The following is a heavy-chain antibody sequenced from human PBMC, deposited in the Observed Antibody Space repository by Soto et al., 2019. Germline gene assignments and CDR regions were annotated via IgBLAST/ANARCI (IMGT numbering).Heavy chain of an antibody. J-gene: IGHJ3*02. V-gene: IGHV1-3*01. CDR3: AVLGYYDSSGYPMAFDI. CDR2: INAGNGNT. D-gene: IGHD3-22*01. Sequence: GASVKVSCKASGYTFTSYAMHWVRQAPGQRLEWMGWINAGNGNTKYSQKFQGRVTITRDTSASTAYMELSSLRSEDTAVYYCAVLGYYDSSGYPMAFDIWGQGTMVTLSS. CDR1: GYTFTSYA.